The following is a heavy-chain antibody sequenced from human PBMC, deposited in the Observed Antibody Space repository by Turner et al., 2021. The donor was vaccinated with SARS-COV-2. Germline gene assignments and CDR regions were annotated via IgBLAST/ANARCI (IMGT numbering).Heavy chain of an antibody. Sequence: GQPGGSLSLFCTASVFIFSSYVMSWVRQAPGKGLEWGSGISGSGGSTYYADSVKGRFSLSRDNSKNTLYLQMNSLRAEDTAVYYCAKAQLGYYLGVDYWDQGTLVAVSS. V-gene: IGHV3-23*01. J-gene: IGHJ4*02. CDR3: AKAQLGYYLGVDY. D-gene: IGHD3-3*01. CDR1: VFIFSSYV. CDR2: ISGSGGST.